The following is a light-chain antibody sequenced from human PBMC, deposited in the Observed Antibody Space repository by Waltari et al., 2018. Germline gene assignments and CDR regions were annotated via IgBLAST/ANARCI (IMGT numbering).Light chain of an antibody. CDR1: QSVSRS. J-gene: IGKJ1*01. CDR3: QHYVRLPVS. V-gene: IGKV3-20*01. CDR2: GAS. Sequence: ELVLPQSPGTLSLSPGERATLSCRASQSVSRSLAWYQQKPGQAPRLLIYGASSRATGVPDRFSGSGSGTDFSLTISRLEPEDFAVYYCQHYVRLPVSFGQGTKVEIK.